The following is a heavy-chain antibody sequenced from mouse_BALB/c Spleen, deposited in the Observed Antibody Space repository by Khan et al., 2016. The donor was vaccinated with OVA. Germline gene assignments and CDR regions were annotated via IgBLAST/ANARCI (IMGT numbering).Heavy chain of an antibody. CDR3: ARSVTITMVVATDFDY. Sequence: EVQLQESGPGLVNPSQSLSLTCTVTGYSITSDYAWNWIRQFPGNKVEWMGYISYSGRTNYNPSLKSRISITRDTSKNQVFLQLNSVTTEDTATYFCARSVTITMVVATDFDYWGQGTTLTVSS. V-gene: IGHV3-2*02. CDR1: GYSITSDYA. D-gene: IGHD1-1*01. CDR2: ISYSGRT. J-gene: IGHJ2*01.